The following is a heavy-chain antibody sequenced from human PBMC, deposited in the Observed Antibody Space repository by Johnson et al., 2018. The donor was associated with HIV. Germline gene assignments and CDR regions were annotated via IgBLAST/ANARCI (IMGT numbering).Heavy chain of an antibody. CDR3: AKVRERPVTTRSDAFDI. CDR1: GFTFDDYA. D-gene: IGHD4-17*01. J-gene: IGHJ3*02. Sequence: VQLVESGGGLVQPGRSLRLSCAASGFTFDDYAMHWVRQAPGKGLEWVSGISWNSGRIGYADSVKGRFTISRDNAKNSLYLQMNSLRAEDTALYYCAKVRERPVTTRSDAFDIWGQGTMVTVSS. V-gene: IGHV3-9*01. CDR2: ISWNSGRI.